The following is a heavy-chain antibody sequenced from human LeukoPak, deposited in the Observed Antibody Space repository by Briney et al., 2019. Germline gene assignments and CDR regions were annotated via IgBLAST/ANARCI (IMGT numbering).Heavy chain of an antibody. V-gene: IGHV3-9*03. J-gene: IGHJ3*02. CDR2: ISWHSGSI. Sequence: PGGSLRLSCAASGFTFDDYVMHWVRQAPGKGLEWVSGISWHSGSIGYADSVKGRFTISRDNAKNSLCLQMNSLRAEDMALYYCAKDEFVASDFTGAFDIWGQGTMVTVSS. D-gene: IGHD2-8*02. CDR3: AKDEFVASDFTGAFDI. CDR1: GFTFDDYV.